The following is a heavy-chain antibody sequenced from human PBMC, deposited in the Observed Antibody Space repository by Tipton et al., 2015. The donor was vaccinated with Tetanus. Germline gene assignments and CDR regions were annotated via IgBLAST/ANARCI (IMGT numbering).Heavy chain of an antibody. J-gene: IGHJ4*02. CDR2: IYYSGST. Sequence: TLSLTCTVSGGSISSGDYYWSWIRQPPGKGLEWIGYIYYSGSTCYNPSLKSRVTISVDTSKNQFSLKPSSVTAADTAVYYCARRRGVYSGSYFDYWGQGTLVTVSS. D-gene: IGHD1-26*01. CDR3: ARRRGVYSGSYFDY. V-gene: IGHV4-30-4*02. CDR1: GGSISSGDYY.